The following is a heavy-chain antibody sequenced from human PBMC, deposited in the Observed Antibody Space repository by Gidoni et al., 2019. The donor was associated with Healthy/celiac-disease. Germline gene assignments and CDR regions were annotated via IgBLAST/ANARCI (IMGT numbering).Heavy chain of an antibody. J-gene: IGHJ4*02. CDR3: AIPGGVAAAGMDY. D-gene: IGHD6-13*01. Sequence: QVQLQQWGAGLLKPSETLSLTCAVYGGSFSGYYWSWIRQPPGKGLEWIGEINHSGSTNYNPSLKSRVTISVDTSKNQFSLKLSSVTAADTAVYYCAIPGGVAAAGMDYWGQGTLVTVSS. V-gene: IGHV4-34*01. CDR2: INHSGST. CDR1: GGSFSGYY.